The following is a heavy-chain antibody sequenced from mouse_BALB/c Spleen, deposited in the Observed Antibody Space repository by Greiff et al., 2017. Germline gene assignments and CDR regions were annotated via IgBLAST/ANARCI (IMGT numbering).Heavy chain of an antibody. J-gene: IGHJ4*01. CDR1: GYAFSSYW. Sequence: VKLQESGAELVRPGSSVKISCKASGYAFSSYWMNWVKQRPGQGLEWIGQIYPGDGDTNYNGKFKGKATLTADKSSSTAYMQLSSLTSEDSAVYFCASPGTGYAMDYWGQGTSVTVSS. CDR2: IYPGDGDT. V-gene: IGHV1-80*01. D-gene: IGHD3-3*01. CDR3: ASPGTGYAMDY.